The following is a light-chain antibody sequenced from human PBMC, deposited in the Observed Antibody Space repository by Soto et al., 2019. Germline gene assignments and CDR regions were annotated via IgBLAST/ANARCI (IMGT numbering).Light chain of an antibody. Sequence: AIQMTQSPSSLSASVGDGVTITCRASQDIRNELSLYQQKPGQAPKLLIYAALNLQSGVPSRFRGSGSGTHFTLTISSLQPEDFATYYCLQDDIHPWTFGQGTKVE. V-gene: IGKV1-6*01. CDR2: AAL. CDR3: LQDDIHPWT. J-gene: IGKJ1*01. CDR1: QDIRNE.